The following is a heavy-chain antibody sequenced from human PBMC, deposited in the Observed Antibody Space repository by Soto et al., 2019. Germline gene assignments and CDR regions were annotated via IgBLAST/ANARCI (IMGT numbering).Heavy chain of an antibody. D-gene: IGHD3-16*01. J-gene: IGHJ4*02. Sequence: PGGSLRLSCAASGFTFSSYWMHWFRQAPGKGLVWVSRINSDGSSTSYADSVKGRLTISRDNAKNTLYLQMNSLRAEDTAVYYCARDNIPYDYVWGSTVDYWGQGTLVTAPQ. CDR3: ARDNIPYDYVWGSTVDY. CDR1: GFTFSSYW. V-gene: IGHV3-74*01. CDR2: INSDGSST.